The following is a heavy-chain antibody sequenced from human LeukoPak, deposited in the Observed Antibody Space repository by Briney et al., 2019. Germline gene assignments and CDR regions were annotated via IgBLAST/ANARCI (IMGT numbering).Heavy chain of an antibody. D-gene: IGHD1-26*01. CDR3: ARLYSGSYYERDY. CDR2: IYYGGST. CDR1: GGSISSYY. V-gene: IGHV4-59*05. Sequence: SETLSLTCTVSGGSISSYYWSWIRQPAGKGLEWIGTIYYGGSTYYNPSLKSRVTISVDTSKNQFSLNLSSVTAADTAVYYCARLYSGSYYERDYWGQGTLVTVSS. J-gene: IGHJ4*02.